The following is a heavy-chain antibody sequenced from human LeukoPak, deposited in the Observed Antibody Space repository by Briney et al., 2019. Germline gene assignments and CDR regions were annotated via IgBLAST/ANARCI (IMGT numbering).Heavy chain of an antibody. D-gene: IGHD2-2*01. CDR3: ARDRTKYCRSTSCPLDY. Sequence: ASVKVSCKASGYTFTGYYMHWVRQAPGQGLEWMGWINPNSGGTNYAQKFQGRVTMTRDTSISTAYMELSRLRSDDTAVYYCARDRTKYCRSTSCPLDYWGQGTLVTVSS. CDR2: INPNSGGT. CDR1: GYTFTGYY. J-gene: IGHJ4*02. V-gene: IGHV1-2*02.